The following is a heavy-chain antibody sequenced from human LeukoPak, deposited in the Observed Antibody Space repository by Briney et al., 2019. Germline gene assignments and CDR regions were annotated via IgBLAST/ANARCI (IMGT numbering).Heavy chain of an antibody. Sequence: GGSLRLSCAASGLTFASYWMSWVRQAPGKGLEWVANINQYGSEKYYVDSVKGRFTISRDNAKNSLYLQMNSLRAEDTAVYYCARDFLRRGYCSSTSCSHWGQGTLVTVSS. CDR2: INQYGSEK. V-gene: IGHV3-7*01. J-gene: IGHJ4*02. D-gene: IGHD2-2*01. CDR1: GLTFASYW. CDR3: ARDFLRRGYCSSTSCSH.